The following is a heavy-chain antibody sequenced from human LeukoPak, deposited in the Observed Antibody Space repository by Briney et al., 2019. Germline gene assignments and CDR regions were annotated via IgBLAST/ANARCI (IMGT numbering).Heavy chain of an antibody. V-gene: IGHV3-73*01. J-gene: IGHJ3*02. D-gene: IGHD3-22*01. CDR3: TRRLHYDSSGYYHDAFDI. CDR2: IRSKANSYAT. CDR1: GFTFSSYS. Sequence: GGSLRLSCAASGFTFSSYSMNWVRQAPGKGLEWVGRIRSKANSYATAYAASVKGRFTISRDDSKNTAYLQMNSLKTEDTAVYYYTRRLHYDSSGYYHDAFDIWGQGTMVTVSS.